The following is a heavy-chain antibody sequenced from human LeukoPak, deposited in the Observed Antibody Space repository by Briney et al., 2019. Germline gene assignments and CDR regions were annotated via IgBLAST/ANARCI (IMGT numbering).Heavy chain of an antibody. Sequence: GGSLRLSCAASGFTFSSYAMKWVRQAPGKGLEWVSYISSSSSTIYYADSVMGRFTISRDNAKNSLYLQMNSLRAEDTAVYYCARSSGSYYSDYWGQGTLVTVSS. CDR2: ISSSSSTI. V-gene: IGHV3-48*01. J-gene: IGHJ4*02. CDR3: ARSSGSYYSDY. CDR1: GFTFSSYA. D-gene: IGHD1-26*01.